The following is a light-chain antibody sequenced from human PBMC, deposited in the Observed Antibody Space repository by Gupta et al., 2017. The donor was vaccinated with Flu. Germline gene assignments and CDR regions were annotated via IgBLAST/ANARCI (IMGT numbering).Light chain of an antibody. J-gene: IGKJ3*01. V-gene: IGKV1-39*01. Sequence: DVRLTQSPSSLSAYVGDTVTISCRASQGIGKHLNWYQQKSGKAPSLLIYGASTLQTGVPSRFSGSASEREFTLTISGLQREDGATYNCQENFTPPWSFGPGTKVEIK. CDR2: GAS. CDR1: QGIGKH. CDR3: QENFTPPWS.